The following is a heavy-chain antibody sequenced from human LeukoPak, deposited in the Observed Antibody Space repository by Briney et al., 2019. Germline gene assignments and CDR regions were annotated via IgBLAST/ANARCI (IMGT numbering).Heavy chain of an antibody. V-gene: IGHV3-21*04. CDR1: GFTFSSYS. CDR2: ISSSSSYI. J-gene: IGHJ4*02. CDR3: ARGLMGGYPRFDY. Sequence: GGSLRLSCAASGFTFSSYSMNWVRQAPGKGLEWVSSISSSSSYIYYADSVKGRFTISRDNAKSSLYLQMNSLRIEDTALYYCARGLMGGYPRFDYWGQRTLVTVSS. D-gene: IGHD2-8*01.